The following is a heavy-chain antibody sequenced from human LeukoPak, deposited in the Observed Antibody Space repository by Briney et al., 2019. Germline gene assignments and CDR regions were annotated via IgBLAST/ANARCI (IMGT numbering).Heavy chain of an antibody. CDR1: GFTFSSYA. CDR2: ISGGGGRT. V-gene: IGHV3-23*01. CDR3: AKDRDPYCSGGTCYQGYYFDY. D-gene: IGHD2-15*01. J-gene: IGHJ4*02. Sequence: GGSLRLSCAASGFTFSSYALSWVRQAPGKGLKWVSVISGGGGRTHYAGSVKGRFIISRDNSKNTLYLQMNSLRAEDTAVYYCAKDRDPYCSGGTCYQGYYFDYWGQGTLVTVSS.